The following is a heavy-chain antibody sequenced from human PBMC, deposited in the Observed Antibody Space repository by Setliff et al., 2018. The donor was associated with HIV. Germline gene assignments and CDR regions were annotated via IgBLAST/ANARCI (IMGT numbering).Heavy chain of an antibody. V-gene: IGHV3-48*03. Sequence: GGSLRLSCAASGFTFSSYEKNWVRQAPGKGLEWVSYISSSGSTIYYADSVKGRFTISRDNAKNSLYLQMNSLRAEDTAVYYCVPESSTFLNWGPGTQVTVSS. CDR3: VPESSTFLN. CDR2: ISSSGSTI. D-gene: IGHD2-2*01. J-gene: IGHJ4*02. CDR1: GFTFSSYE.